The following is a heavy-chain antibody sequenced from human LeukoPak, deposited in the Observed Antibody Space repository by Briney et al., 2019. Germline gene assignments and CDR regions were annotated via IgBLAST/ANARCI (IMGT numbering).Heavy chain of an antibody. CDR3: ARDPGYSSGWGYFDY. Sequence: ASVKVSCKASGYTLTSYYMHWVRQAPGQGLEWMGIINPSGGSTSYAQKFQGRVTMTRDMSTSTVYMELSSLRSEDTAVYYCARDPGYSSGWGYFDYWGQGTLVTVSS. D-gene: IGHD6-19*01. CDR2: INPSGGST. V-gene: IGHV1-46*01. CDR1: GYTLTSYY. J-gene: IGHJ4*02.